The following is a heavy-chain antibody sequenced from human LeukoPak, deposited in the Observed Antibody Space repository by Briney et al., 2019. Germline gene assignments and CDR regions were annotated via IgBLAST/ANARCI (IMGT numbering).Heavy chain of an antibody. CDR2: INPSGGST. CDR3: ARDGGIVGASY. Sequence: GASVKVSCKASGYTFTSYYMHWVRQAPEQGLEWMGIINPSGGSTSYAQKFQGRVTMTRDTSTSTVYMELSSLRSEDTAVYYCARDGGIVGASYWGQGTLVTVSS. CDR1: GYTFTSYY. D-gene: IGHD1-26*01. J-gene: IGHJ4*02. V-gene: IGHV1-46*01.